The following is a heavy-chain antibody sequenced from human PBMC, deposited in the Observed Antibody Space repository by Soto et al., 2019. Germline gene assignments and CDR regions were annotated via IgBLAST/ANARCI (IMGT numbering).Heavy chain of an antibody. CDR2: ISSSSSYI. D-gene: IGHD3-3*01. CDR3: ARDTYDFWSGYFNSATNFDS. Sequence: VQLVESGGGLVKPGGSLRLSCAASGFTFGSFSMNWVRQAPGKGLEWVSSISSSSSYIYYADSVKGRFTISRDNAKNSLYLQMNSLRAEDTAVYYCARDTYDFWSGYFNSATNFDSWGQGTLVTVSS. V-gene: IGHV3-21*01. CDR1: GFTFGSFS. J-gene: IGHJ4*02.